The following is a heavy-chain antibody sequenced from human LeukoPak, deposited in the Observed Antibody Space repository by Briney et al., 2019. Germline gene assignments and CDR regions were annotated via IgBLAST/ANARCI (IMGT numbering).Heavy chain of an antibody. Sequence: SVKVSCKASGGTFSSYAISWVRQAPGQGLEWMGGIIPIFGTANYAQKFQGRVTITADESTSTAYMELSSLRSEDTAVYYCARGEDGEQQLSPFDYWGQGTLVTVSS. CDR2: IIPIFGTA. D-gene: IGHD6-13*01. CDR3: ARGEDGEQQLSPFDY. CDR1: GGTFSSYA. V-gene: IGHV1-69*13. J-gene: IGHJ4*02.